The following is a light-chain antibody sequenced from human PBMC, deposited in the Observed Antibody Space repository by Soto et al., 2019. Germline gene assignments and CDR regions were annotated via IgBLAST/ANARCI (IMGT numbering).Light chain of an antibody. CDR1: QSISSW. Sequence: DMQMTQSPTTLSASVGDRVTITCRASQSISSWLAWYQQKPGKAPKLLIYKASSLESGVPSRFSGSGSGTEFTLTISSLQPDDFATYYCQQYKSYLFTFGPGTKVDIK. CDR3: QQYKSYLFT. V-gene: IGKV1-5*03. CDR2: KAS. J-gene: IGKJ3*01.